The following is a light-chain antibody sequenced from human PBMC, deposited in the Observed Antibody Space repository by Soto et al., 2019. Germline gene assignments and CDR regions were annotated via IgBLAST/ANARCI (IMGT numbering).Light chain of an antibody. Sequence: SYELTQPPSVSVSPGQTARITCSGDALPKQYAYWYQQKPGQAPVLGIYKDSERPSGIPERFSGSSSGTTVTLTISGVLAEDEADYYCQSADSSGTYWVFGAGTKVTVL. J-gene: IGLJ3*02. CDR3: QSADSSGTYWV. CDR2: KDS. V-gene: IGLV3-25*02. CDR1: ALPKQY.